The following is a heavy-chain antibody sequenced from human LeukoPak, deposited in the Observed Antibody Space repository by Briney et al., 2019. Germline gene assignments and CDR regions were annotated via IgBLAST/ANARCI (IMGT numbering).Heavy chain of an antibody. Sequence: GGSLRLSCAASGFTFSSHSMNWVRQAPGKGLEWVSSISSSSSYIYYADSVKGRFTISRDNAKNSLYLQMNSLRAEDTAVYYCARGERLVPAAPFDYWGQGTLVTVSS. CDR2: ISSSSSYI. V-gene: IGHV3-21*01. CDR3: ARGERLVPAAPFDY. D-gene: IGHD2-2*01. CDR1: GFTFSSHS. J-gene: IGHJ4*02.